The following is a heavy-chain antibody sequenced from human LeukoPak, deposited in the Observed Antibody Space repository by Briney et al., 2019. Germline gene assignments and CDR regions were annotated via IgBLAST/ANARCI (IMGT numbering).Heavy chain of an antibody. CDR2: IYHSGST. V-gene: IGHV4-59*11. J-gene: IGHJ3*02. D-gene: IGHD6-19*01. CDR3: AGPYNSGWYGVFDI. CDR1: GGSISSHY. Sequence: SETLSLTCTVSGGSISSHYWSWIRQPPGKGLEWIGQIYHSGSTLHNPSLKSRVTISVDTSKNQFSLKLTSVTAADTAVYYCAGPYNSGWYGVFDIWGQGTMVTVSS.